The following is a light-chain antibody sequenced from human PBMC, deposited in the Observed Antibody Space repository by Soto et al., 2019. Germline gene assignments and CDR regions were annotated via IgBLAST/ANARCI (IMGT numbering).Light chain of an antibody. CDR1: SSNIGAGYD. J-gene: IGLJ2*01. Sequence: QSVLTQPPSVSGAPGQRVTISCTGSSSNIGAGYDVHWYHQLPGTAPKLLIYNNNNRPSGVPDRFSGSKSGTSASLAITGLQAEDEADYYCQSYDSGLSGYVIFGGGTQLTVL. V-gene: IGLV1-40*01. CDR2: NNN. CDR3: QSYDSGLSGYVI.